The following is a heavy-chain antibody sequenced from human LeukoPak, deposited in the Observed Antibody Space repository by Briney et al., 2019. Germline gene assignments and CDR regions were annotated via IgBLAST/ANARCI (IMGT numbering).Heavy chain of an antibody. CDR1: GFTVSSNY. J-gene: IGHJ4*02. V-gene: IGHV3-53*01. Sequence: GGSLRLSCVVSGFTVSSNYMSWVRQAPGKGPEWVSVLYSGGNTYHADSVKGRFTISRDNSKNTLYLQMNSLRAEDTAVYYCAREGASSSFGYWGQGTQVTVSS. D-gene: IGHD6-13*01. CDR2: LYSGGNT. CDR3: AREGASSSFGY.